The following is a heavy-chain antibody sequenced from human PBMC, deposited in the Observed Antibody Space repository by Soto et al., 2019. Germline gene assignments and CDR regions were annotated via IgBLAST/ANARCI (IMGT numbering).Heavy chain of an antibody. D-gene: IGHD2-2*01. CDR1: GGSISSSSYY. CDR3: ARNVVVPAPAAFDI. J-gene: IGHJ3*02. V-gene: IGHV4-39*01. Sequence: QLQLQESGPGLVKPSETLSLTCTVSGGSISSSSYYWGWIRQPPWKGLEWIGSIYYSGNTYYNPSHPARVTISLDTSMNQFSLKLISVTAADTAVYYCARNVVVPAPAAFDIWGEGTMITVSS. CDR2: IYYSGNT.